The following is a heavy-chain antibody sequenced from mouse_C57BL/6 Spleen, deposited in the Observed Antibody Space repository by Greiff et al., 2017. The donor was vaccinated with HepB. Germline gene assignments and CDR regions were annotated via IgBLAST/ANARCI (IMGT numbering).Heavy chain of an antibody. D-gene: IGHD2-4*01. CDR2: IDPANGST. J-gene: IGHJ1*03. CDR1: GFNIKNTY. Sequence: EVQLQQSVAELVRPGASVKLSCTASGFNIKNTYMHWVKQRPEQGLEWIGRIDPANGSTKYAPKFQGMATITADTSSNTAYLQLTSLTSEDTAIYYCAPYDSFYWYFDVWGTGTTVTVSS. V-gene: IGHV14-3*01. CDR3: APYDSFYWYFDV.